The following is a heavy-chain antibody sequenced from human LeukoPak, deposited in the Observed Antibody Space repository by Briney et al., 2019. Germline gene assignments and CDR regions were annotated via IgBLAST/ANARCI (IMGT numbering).Heavy chain of an antibody. J-gene: IGHJ4*02. Sequence: AASVTVSCKASGYTFSDYAMHWVRQAPGQRFEWMGWIDAGNGDTRYSQKFQGRVTITRDTSASTAYIELRSLRSEDTAMYYYARGSTSDWPLDHWGQETLVTISS. V-gene: IGHV1-3*01. D-gene: IGHD2-2*01. CDR1: GYTFSDYA. CDR2: IDAGNGDT. CDR3: ARGSTSDWPLDH.